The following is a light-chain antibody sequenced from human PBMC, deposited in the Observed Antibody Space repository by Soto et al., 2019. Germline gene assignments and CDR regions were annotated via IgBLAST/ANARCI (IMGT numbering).Light chain of an antibody. V-gene: IGLV2-14*03. CDR1: ISDVGGYNF. CDR3: SSFTGSNYV. Sequence: QSALTQPASVSGSPGQSITISCTGTISDVGGYNFVSWYQQYPVKAPKLMICDVSNRPSGVSNRFSGSKSGNTASLTISGLQAEDEADYYCSSFTGSNYVFGTGTKVTVL. J-gene: IGLJ1*01. CDR2: DVS.